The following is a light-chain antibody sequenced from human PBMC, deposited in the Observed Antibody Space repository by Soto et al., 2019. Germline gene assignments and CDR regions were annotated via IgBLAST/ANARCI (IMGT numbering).Light chain of an antibody. Sequence: QSVLTQPPSVCGTPGQRVTISCSGSSSNIGSSVNWYQQLPGTAPKLLLYSNNQRSAGVPDRFSGSKSGPSASLAISGLQSEDEAEYFCAAWDDSLNARYVFGTGTKLTVL. J-gene: IGLJ1*01. V-gene: IGLV1-44*01. CDR1: SSNIGSS. CDR3: AAWDDSLNARYV. CDR2: SNN.